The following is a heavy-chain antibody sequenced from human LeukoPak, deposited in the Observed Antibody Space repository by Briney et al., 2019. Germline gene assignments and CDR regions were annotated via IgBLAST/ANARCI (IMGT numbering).Heavy chain of an antibody. Sequence: ASVTVSCKASGGTFSSYTISWVRQDPGQGLEWMGRIIPILGIANYAQKFQGRVTITADKSTSTAYMELSSLRSEDTAVYYCARGSGYFQFDYWGQETLVTVSS. V-gene: IGHV1-69*02. J-gene: IGHJ4*02. CDR2: IIPILGIA. CDR3: ARGSGYFQFDY. CDR1: GGTFSSYT. D-gene: IGHD3-22*01.